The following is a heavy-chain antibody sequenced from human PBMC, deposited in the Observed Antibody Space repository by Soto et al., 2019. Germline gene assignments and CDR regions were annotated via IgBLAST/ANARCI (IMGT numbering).Heavy chain of an antibody. J-gene: IGHJ1*01. D-gene: IGHD3-22*01. Sequence: SETLSLTCTASGGSISSYYWSWIRQPPGKGLEWIGYIYYSGSTNYNPSLKSRVTISVDTSKNQFSLKLSSVTAADTAVYYCARPTLLYDSSGYYPGYFQHWGQGTLVTVSS. CDR3: ARPTLLYDSSGYYPGYFQH. CDR2: IYYSGST. CDR1: GGSISSYY. V-gene: IGHV4-59*01.